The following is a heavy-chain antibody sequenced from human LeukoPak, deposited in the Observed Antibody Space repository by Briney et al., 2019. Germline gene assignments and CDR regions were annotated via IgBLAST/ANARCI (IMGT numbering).Heavy chain of an antibody. Sequence: PGGSLRLSCAASGITFGSYWMTWVRQAPGKGLECVANIKPDGSEKHYVDSVEGRFTISRDNSKNTLYLQMNSLRAEDTAVYYCARDGELEVFDYWGQGTLVTVSS. D-gene: IGHD1-1*01. CDR3: ARDGELEVFDY. CDR1: GITFGSYW. CDR2: IKPDGSEK. J-gene: IGHJ4*02. V-gene: IGHV3-7*01.